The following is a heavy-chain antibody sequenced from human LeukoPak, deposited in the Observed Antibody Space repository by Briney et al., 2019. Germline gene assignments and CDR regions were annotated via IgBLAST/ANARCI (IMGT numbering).Heavy chain of an antibody. CDR2: IYSGGST. D-gene: IGHD3-22*01. Sequence: GGSLRLSCAASGFTVSSNYMSWVRQAPGKGLEWVSVIYSGGSTYYADSVKGRFTIPRDNSKNTLYLQMNSLRAEDTAVYYCARFKGAYYDSGGYYFDYWGQGTLVTVSS. CDR3: ARFKGAYYDSGGYYFDY. J-gene: IGHJ4*02. CDR1: GFTVSSNY. V-gene: IGHV3-66*01.